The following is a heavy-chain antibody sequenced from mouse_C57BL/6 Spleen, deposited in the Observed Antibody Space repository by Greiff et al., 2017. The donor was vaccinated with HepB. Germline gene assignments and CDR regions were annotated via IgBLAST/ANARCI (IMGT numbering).Heavy chain of an antibody. J-gene: IGHJ3*01. V-gene: IGHV1-78*01. CDR2: IYPRDGST. Sequence: VQLQQSDAELVKPGASVKISCKVSGYTFTDHTIHWMKQRPEQGLEWIGYIYPRDGSTKYNEKFKGKATLTADKSSSTAYMQLNSLTSEDSSVYFFARSRESYYGNYVFAYWGQGTLVTVSA. CDR1: GYTFTDHT. D-gene: IGHD2-10*01. CDR3: ARSRESYYGNYVFAY.